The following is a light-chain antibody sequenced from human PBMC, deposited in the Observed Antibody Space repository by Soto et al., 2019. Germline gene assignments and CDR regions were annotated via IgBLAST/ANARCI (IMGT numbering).Light chain of an antibody. CDR3: CSYAGSRTYV. J-gene: IGLJ1*01. Sequence: QSALTQPASVSGSPGQSITISCTGTSSDIGSGYAYVSWYQQHTGKAPKVIIYEVRHRPSGVSDRFSGSKSGNTASLTISGLQTEDEADYYCCSYAGSRTYVFGPGTKLTVL. CDR2: EVR. V-gene: IGLV2-23*02. CDR1: SSDIGSGYAY.